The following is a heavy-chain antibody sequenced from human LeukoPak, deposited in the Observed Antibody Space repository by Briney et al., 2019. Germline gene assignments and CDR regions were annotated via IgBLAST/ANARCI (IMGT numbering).Heavy chain of an antibody. Sequence: ASVKVSCKASGYTFTIYGISWVRQAPGQGVEWMGWISAYNGNTNYAQKLQGRVTMTTDTSPSTAYMELRSLRSDDTAVYYCARDPGMVYWNHPTFDYWGQGTLVTVSS. CDR3: ARDPGMVYWNHPTFDY. D-gene: IGHD1-1*01. J-gene: IGHJ4*02. CDR2: ISAYNGNT. V-gene: IGHV1-18*01. CDR1: GYTFTIYG.